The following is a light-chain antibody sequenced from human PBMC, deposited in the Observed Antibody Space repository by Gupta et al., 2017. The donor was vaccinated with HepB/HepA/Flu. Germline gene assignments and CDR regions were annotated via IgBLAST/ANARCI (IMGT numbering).Light chain of an antibody. Sequence: QSALTQPASVSGSPGKSITISCTGTSSDVGSYNLVSWYQQHPGKAPKLMIYEVSKRPSGVSNRFSGSKSGNTASLTISGLQAEDEADYYCCSYAGSSTFEGVFGGGTKLTVL. J-gene: IGLJ2*01. CDR2: EVS. V-gene: IGLV2-23*02. CDR1: SSDVGSYNL. CDR3: CSYAGSSTFEGV.